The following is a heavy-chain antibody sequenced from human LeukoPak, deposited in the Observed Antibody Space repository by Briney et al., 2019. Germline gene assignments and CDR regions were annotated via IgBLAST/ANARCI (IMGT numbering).Heavy chain of an antibody. D-gene: IGHD3-16*01. V-gene: IGHV3-30*03. J-gene: IGHJ4*02. CDR1: AFTFTSYG. CDR2: ISYDGSNK. Sequence: SLTLSCAAAAFTFTSYGMRWDRQAPSDGREWVAVISYDGSNKYYADYVKGRFTITRDNSKNTLYLQMNRLRVEDTALYYCARGGESRAMLHQWGQGTLVTVSS. CDR3: ARGGESRAMLHQ.